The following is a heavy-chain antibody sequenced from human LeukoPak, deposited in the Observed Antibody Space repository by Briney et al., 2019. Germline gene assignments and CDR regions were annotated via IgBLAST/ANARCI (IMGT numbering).Heavy chain of an antibody. CDR2: IYHSGST. CDR3: AREGEGIAAAGPMRAFDI. CDR1: GGSISSGGYY. Sequence: SQTLSLTCTVSGGSISSGGYYWSWIRQPPGKGLEWIGYIYHSGSTYYNPSLKSRVTISVDTSKNQFSLKLSSVTAADTAVYYCAREGEGIAAAGPMRAFDIWGQGTMVTVSS. J-gene: IGHJ3*02. D-gene: IGHD6-13*01. V-gene: IGHV4-30-2*01.